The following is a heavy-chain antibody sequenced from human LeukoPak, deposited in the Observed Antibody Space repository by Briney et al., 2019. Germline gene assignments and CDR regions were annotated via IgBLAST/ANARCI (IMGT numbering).Heavy chain of an antibody. J-gene: IGHJ3*02. CDR1: GYTFTNSY. D-gene: IGHD5-24*01. CDR2: INPDGGNT. CDR3: ARIRDGYNDAYDI. Sequence: ASVKVSCKASGYTFTNSYIHWVRQAPGQVLEWMGLINPDGGNTNYAQNFQGRVTLTRDTSTSTVYKELSSLRSEDTAIYYCARIRDGYNDAYDIWGQGTVVTVPS. V-gene: IGHV1-46*01.